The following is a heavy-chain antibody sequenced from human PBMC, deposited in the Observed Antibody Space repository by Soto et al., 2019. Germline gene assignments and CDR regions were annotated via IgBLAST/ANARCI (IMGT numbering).Heavy chain of an antibody. D-gene: IGHD2-2*01. CDR1: GGSISGYY. V-gene: IGHV4-59*01. J-gene: IGHJ4*02. Sequence: VQLQESGPRLVRPSETLSLSCTVSGGSISGYYWNWIRQPPGRGLEWIGYISNTGNTNYNPSLKSRVSTSVDTSKNQVSLNLRAVTAEDTALYYCARDSAVGSSKRGFEYWGQGTLVTVSS. CDR2: ISNTGNT. CDR3: ARDSAVGSSKRGFEY.